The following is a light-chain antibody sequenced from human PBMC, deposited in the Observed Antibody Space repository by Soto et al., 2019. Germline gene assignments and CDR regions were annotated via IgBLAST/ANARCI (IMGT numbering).Light chain of an antibody. CDR2: DVS. J-gene: IGLJ1*01. V-gene: IGLV2-14*03. Sequence: QSVLTKPASVSGSPGLSITISCTGTSSDVGGYNYVSWYQQHPGKTPKLKIYDVSNRHSGVSNRFSGSKSGNTTSLNISGLQVEDETDYYCSSYTSSTTNNVYGTGTKLTVL. CDR1: SSDVGGYNY. CDR3: SSYTSSTTNNV.